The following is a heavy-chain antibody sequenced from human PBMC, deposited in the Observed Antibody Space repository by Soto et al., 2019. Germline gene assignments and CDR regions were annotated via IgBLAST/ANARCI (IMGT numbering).Heavy chain of an antibody. CDR2: IYYSGST. J-gene: IGHJ4*02. Sequence: PSETLSLTCTVSGGSIISSSYYWGWIRQPPGKGLEWIGSIYYSGSTYYNPSLKSRVTISVDTSKNQFSLKLSSVTAEDTAVYYCARESEDLTSNFDYWGQGTLVTVSS. V-gene: IGHV4-39*02. CDR1: GGSIISSSYY. CDR3: ARESEDLTSNFDY.